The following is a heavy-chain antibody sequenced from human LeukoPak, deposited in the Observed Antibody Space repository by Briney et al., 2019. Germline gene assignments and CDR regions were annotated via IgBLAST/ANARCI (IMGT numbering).Heavy chain of an antibody. D-gene: IGHD3-3*01. Sequence: GGSLRLSCAASGFTFSSYGMHWVRQAPGKGLEWVAVIWYDGSNKYYADSVKGRFTISRDNSKNTLYLQMNSLRAEDTAVYYCARDFTPSSGIFQTIAYSGMEVWAKGPRSPSP. CDR2: IWYDGSNK. V-gene: IGHV3-33*01. J-gene: IGHJ6*02. CDR1: GFTFSSYG. CDR3: ARDFTPSSGIFQTIAYSGMEV.